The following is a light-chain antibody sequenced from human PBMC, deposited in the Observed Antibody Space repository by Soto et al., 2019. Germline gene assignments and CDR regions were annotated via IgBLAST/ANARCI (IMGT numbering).Light chain of an antibody. CDR3: PLYYGGTAQPGV. V-gene: IGLV7-43*01. CDR1: TGAVTSGYY. CDR2: STS. Sequence: QAVVTQEPSLTVSPGGTVTLTCASSTGAVTSGYYPNWFQQKAGQAPRTLMYSTSNKHSWTPARFSGSLLEGKAALTLSGVQPEDEADDDCPLYYGGTAQPGVFGGGTQLTVL. J-gene: IGLJ2*01.